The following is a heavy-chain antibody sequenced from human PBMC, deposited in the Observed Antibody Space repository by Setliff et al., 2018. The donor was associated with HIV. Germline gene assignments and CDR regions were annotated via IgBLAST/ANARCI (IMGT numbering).Heavy chain of an antibody. CDR2: VYYNGAT. CDR3: ARHEGYNDFLTGYFRYKWYDP. CDR1: GGVSGGDMGVHD. Sequence: TLSLTCSVSGGVSGGDMGVHDWSWIRQPPGKGLEWIGSVYYNGATDHNPSLKSRVTISVDTANQQFSLKLSSVTAADTAVYYCARHEGYNDFLTGYFRYKWYDPWGQGTLVTVSS. D-gene: IGHD3-9*01. V-gene: IGHV4-30-2*03. J-gene: IGHJ5*02.